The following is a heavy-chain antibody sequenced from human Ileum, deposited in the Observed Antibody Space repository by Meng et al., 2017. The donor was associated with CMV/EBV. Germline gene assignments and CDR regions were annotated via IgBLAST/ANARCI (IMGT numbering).Heavy chain of an antibody. Sequence: QVPLQESGPGLVKPSATLSPTCTVSGDSITSFYWSWIRQPAGKALEWIGRIYHGGSTNYNPSLKSRVTLSVDTSKNQFSMRLTSVTAADTAVYYCARGPGGFGDFNFDYWGQGTLVTVSS. CDR2: IYHGGST. CDR1: GDSITSFY. D-gene: IGHD3-16*01. CDR3: ARGPGGFGDFNFDY. V-gene: IGHV4-4*07. J-gene: IGHJ4*02.